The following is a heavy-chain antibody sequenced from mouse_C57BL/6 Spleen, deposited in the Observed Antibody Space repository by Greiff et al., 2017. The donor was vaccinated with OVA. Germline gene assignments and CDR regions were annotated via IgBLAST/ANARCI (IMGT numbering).Heavy chain of an antibody. CDR1: GFTFSSYA. V-gene: IGHV5-4*01. D-gene: IGHD2-3*01. CDR2: ISDGGSYT. CDR3: ARDHDGYYYAMDY. Sequence: EVMLVESGGGLVKPGGSLKLSCAASGFTFSSYAMSWVRQTPEKRLEWVATISDGGSYTYYPDNVKGRFTISRDNAKNNLYLQMSHLKSEDTAMYYCARDHDGYYYAMDYWGQGTSVTVSS. J-gene: IGHJ4*01.